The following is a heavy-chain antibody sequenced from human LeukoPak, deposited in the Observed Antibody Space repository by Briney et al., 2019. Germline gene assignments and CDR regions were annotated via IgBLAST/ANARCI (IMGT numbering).Heavy chain of an antibody. Sequence: SETLSLTCTVSGGSISSYYWSWIRQPPGKGPEWIGYIYYSGSTNYNPSLKSRVTISVDTSKNQFSLKLSSVTAADTAVYYCARVHSSSDYWGQGTLVTVSS. CDR3: ARVHSSSDY. V-gene: IGHV4-59*01. CDR2: IYYSGST. CDR1: GGSISSYY. D-gene: IGHD6-19*01. J-gene: IGHJ4*02.